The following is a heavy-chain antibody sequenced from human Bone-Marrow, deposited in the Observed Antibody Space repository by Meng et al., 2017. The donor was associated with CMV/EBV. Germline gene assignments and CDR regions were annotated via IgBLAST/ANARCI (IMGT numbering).Heavy chain of an antibody. V-gene: IGHV4-4*02. J-gene: IGHJ4*01. CDR1: GGSIGSHNW. CDR3: ARERGAGTFQGFDY. D-gene: IGHD3-10*01. Sequence: SGGSIGSHNWWHWVRQPPGKGLEWIGEIYHSGSTNYNPSLKSRVIISVDKYKNDFSLRLTSVTAADTAVYYCARERGAGTFQGFDYWGHGTLVTVSS. CDR2: IYHSGST.